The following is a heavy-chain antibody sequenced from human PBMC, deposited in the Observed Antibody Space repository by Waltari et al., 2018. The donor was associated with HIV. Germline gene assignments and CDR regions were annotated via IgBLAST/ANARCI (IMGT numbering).Heavy chain of an antibody. J-gene: IGHJ6*02. V-gene: IGHV3-21*01. CDR2: ISSSSSYI. CDR3: ARDLVGGYYYGMDV. D-gene: IGHD2-15*01. Sequence: EVQLVESGGGLVKPGGSLRLSCAASGFTFSSYSMHWVRQAPGKGLEWVSSISSSSSYIYYADSVKGRFTISRDNAKNSLYLQMNSLRAEDTAVYYCARDLVGGYYYGMDVWGQGTTVTVSS. CDR1: GFTFSSYS.